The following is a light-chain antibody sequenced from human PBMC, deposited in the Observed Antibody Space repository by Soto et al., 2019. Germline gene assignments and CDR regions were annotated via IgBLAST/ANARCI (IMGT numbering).Light chain of an antibody. CDR1: SGSASTNYY. V-gene: IGLV8-61*01. J-gene: IGLJ3*02. Sequence: QTVVTQETSLSVSPGGTVTLTCGLSSGSASTNYYPSWYQQTPGQPPRTLIYSIRVRSSGVPDRFSGSILANKAALTITGAQLDDEADYDCALYLGSGIWMFGGGTKVTVL. CDR2: SIR. CDR3: ALYLGSGIWM.